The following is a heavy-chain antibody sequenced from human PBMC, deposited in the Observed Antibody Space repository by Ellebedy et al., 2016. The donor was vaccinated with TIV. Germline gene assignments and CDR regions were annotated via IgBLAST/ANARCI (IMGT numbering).Heavy chain of an antibody. Sequence: GGSLRLSCAASGFTFSSYSMNWFRQAPGKGLEWVSYISSSSSTIYYADSVKGRFTISRDNSKNTLYLQMNSLRAEDTAVYYCATGWQWLQIDYWGQGTLVTVSS. CDR3: ATGWQWLQIDY. J-gene: IGHJ4*02. CDR1: GFTFSSYS. CDR2: ISSSSSTI. V-gene: IGHV3-48*01. D-gene: IGHD6-19*01.